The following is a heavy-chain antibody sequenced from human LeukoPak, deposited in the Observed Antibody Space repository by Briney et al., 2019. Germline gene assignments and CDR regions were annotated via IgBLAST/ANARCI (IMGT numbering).Heavy chain of an antibody. CDR2: IIPIFGTA. J-gene: IGHJ4*02. CDR1: GGTFSSYA. D-gene: IGHD4-17*01. Sequence: ASVKVSCKASGGTFSSYAISWVRQAPGQGLEWMGGIIPIFGTANYAQKFQGSVTITADESTSTAYMELSSLRSEDTAAYYCAMGMVTTWLDYWGQGTLVTVSS. CDR3: AMGMVTTWLDY. V-gene: IGHV1-69*13.